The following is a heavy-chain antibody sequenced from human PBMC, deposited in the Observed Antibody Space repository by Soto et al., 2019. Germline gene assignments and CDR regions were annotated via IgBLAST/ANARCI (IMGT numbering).Heavy chain of an antibody. J-gene: IGHJ6*02. D-gene: IGHD3-10*01. CDR3: AGGGVRGVITRTRDYYGMDV. Sequence: GESLKISCKGSGYSYTSYWIGWVRQMPGKGLEWMGIIYPGDSDTRYSPSFQGQVTISADKSISTAYLQWSSLKASDTAMYYCAGGGVRGVITRTRDYYGMDVWGQGTTVTVSS. CDR2: IYPGDSDT. V-gene: IGHV5-51*01. CDR1: GYSYTSYW.